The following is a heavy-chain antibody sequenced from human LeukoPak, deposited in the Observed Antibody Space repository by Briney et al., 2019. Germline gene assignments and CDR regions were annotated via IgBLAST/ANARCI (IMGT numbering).Heavy chain of an antibody. V-gene: IGHV3-30*02. CDR2: IRYDGSNK. CDR1: GFTFSSYG. CDR3: AKDIEDIVVVPAAIQH. Sequence: PGGSLRLSCAASGFTFSSYGMHWVRQAPGKGLEWVAFIRYDGSNKYYADSVKGRFTISRDNSKNTLYLQMNSLRADDTAVYYCAKDIEDIVVVPAAIQHWGQGTLVTVSS. J-gene: IGHJ1*01. D-gene: IGHD2-2*01.